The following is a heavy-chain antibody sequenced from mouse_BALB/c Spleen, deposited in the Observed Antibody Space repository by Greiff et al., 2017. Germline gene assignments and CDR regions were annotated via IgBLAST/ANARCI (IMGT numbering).Heavy chain of an antibody. CDR2: ISYDGSN. Sequence: EVQLQESGPGFVKPSQSLSLTCSVTGYSITSGYYWNWIRQFPGNKLEWMGYISYDGSNNYNPSLKNRISITRDTSKNQFFLKLNSVTTEDTATYYCAKSHYYGDIDYWGQGTTLTVSS. CDR3: AKSHYYGDIDY. J-gene: IGHJ2*01. CDR1: GYSITSGYY. D-gene: IGHD1-2*01. V-gene: IGHV3-6*02.